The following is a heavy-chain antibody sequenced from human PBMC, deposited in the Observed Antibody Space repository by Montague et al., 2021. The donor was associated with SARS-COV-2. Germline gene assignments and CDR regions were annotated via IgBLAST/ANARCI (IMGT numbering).Heavy chain of an antibody. CDR1: GGSFGGYY. V-gene: IGHV4-34*01. D-gene: IGHD2-2*02. CDR3: ARQYCGDTNCYRREYYFDQ. Sequence: SETLSLTCAVYGGSFGGYYWSWIRRPPGKGLEWIGEINDSGSTKYNPSLRSRFIMSVDRSKNQVSLKVNAVTAADTAVYFCARQYCGDTNCYRREYYFDQWGQGTLVTVSS. J-gene: IGHJ4*02. CDR2: INDSGST.